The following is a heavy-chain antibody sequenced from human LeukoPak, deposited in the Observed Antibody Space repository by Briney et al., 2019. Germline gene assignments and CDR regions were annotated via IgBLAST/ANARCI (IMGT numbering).Heavy chain of an antibody. CDR2: ISGSSTYI. CDR1: GLTFSTYT. Sequence: SGGSLRLSCSASGLTFSTYTMNWVRQAPGKGLEWVSSISGSSTYIYYADSVKGRCTISRDNAKNSLYLQMNSLRAEDTAVYYCARDKRGANWFDPWGQGTLVTVSS. V-gene: IGHV3-21*01. J-gene: IGHJ5*02. CDR3: ARDKRGANWFDP. D-gene: IGHD1-26*01.